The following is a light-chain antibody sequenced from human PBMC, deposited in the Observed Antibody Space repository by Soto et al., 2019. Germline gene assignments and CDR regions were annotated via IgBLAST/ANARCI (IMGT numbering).Light chain of an antibody. Sequence: QSVLTQPPSASGTPGQRVTISCSGSSSNIGSNYVYWYQQLPGTAPKLLIYRNNQRPSGVPDRFSGSKSGTSASLAISGLRSEDEAEYYCAAWEDSLSGFYVFGTGTKVTVL. CDR3: AAWEDSLSGFYV. J-gene: IGLJ1*01. V-gene: IGLV1-47*01. CDR2: RNN. CDR1: SSNIGSNY.